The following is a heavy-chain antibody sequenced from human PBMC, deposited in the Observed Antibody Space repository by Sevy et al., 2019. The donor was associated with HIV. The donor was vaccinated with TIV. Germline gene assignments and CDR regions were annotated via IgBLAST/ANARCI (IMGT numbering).Heavy chain of an antibody. D-gene: IGHD6-19*01. CDR1: GFTFSNYG. J-gene: IGHJ4*02. CDR2: IFSDGNYQ. CDR3: ARESGSGWYVDS. V-gene: IGHV3-33*08. Sequence: GSLRLSCSTFGFTFSNYGMHWVRQAPGRGLEWVAAIFSDGNYQYYAASVKGRVTISRDNSKNTLYLQMSSLRADDTAMYYCARESGSGWYVDSWGRGTLVTVSS.